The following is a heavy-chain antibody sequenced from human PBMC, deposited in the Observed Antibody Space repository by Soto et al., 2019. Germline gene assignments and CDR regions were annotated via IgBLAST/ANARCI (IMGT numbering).Heavy chain of an antibody. D-gene: IGHD2-21*02. Sequence: QVQLMQSGAEVKKPGASVKVSCKASGDTFTDYYIHWVRQAPGQGLEWMGTVNPSGGHTTYAQHFLGRVTMRRDTSTSTLYMELTSLTSDDTAVYYCAGGGHVVVVTAALDYWGQGTLVTVSS. CDR1: GDTFTDYY. CDR3: AGGGHVVVVTAALDY. J-gene: IGHJ4*02. V-gene: IGHV1-46*01. CDR2: VNPSGGHT.